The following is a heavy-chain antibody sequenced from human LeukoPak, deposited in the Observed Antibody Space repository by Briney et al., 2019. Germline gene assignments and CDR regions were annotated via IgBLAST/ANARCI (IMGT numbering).Heavy chain of an antibody. CDR2: ISGSGGST. V-gene: IGHV3-23*01. CDR1: GFTVSSNY. CDR3: AKDVYGSGSYSNYFDY. J-gene: IGHJ4*02. Sequence: GGSLRLSCAASGFTVSSNYMSWVRQAPGKGLEWVSGISGSGGSTFYADSVKGRFTISRDNSKSTLYLQMNSLRAEDTAVYYCAKDVYGSGSYSNYFDYWGQGTLVTVSS. D-gene: IGHD3-10*01.